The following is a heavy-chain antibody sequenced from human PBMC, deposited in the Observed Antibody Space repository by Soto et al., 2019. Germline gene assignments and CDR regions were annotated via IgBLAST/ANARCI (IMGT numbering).Heavy chain of an antibody. D-gene: IGHD1-20*01. V-gene: IGHV3-23*01. J-gene: IGHJ3*01. CDR2: SIGGVDET. CDR3: AKDRMDHNSVWDPFDV. CDR1: GFTFSIYA. Sequence: EVQGLESGGGLVQSGGSLRLSCAASGFTFSIYAMSWVRQAPGKGLEWVSSIGGVDETYYTDSVRGRFTISRDNSKNTLFLQMNSLRAEDTAVYYCAKDRMDHNSVWDPFDVWGPGTVVTVSA.